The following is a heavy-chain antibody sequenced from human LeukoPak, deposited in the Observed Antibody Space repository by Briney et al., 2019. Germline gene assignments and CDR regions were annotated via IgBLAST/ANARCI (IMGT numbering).Heavy chain of an antibody. J-gene: IGHJ5*02. CDR2: VYYSGIT. D-gene: IGHD3-3*01. CDR3: ARLLGWSGPINWFDP. CDR1: GGXISSDY. Sequence: SETLSLTCTVSGGXISSDYWSWIRQPPGKGLEWIGYVYYSGITNYNPSLKSRVTISVGTSKNHFSLKLTSVTAADTAVYYCARLLGWSGPINWFDPWGRGTLVTVSS. V-gene: IGHV4-59*08.